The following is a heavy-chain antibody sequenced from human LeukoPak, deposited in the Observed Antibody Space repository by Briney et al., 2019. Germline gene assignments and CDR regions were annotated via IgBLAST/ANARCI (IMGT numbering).Heavy chain of an antibody. Sequence: GGSLRLSCAASGFTFSRYSMNWVRQAPGKGLEWVSSISISSNYIYYTDSVKGRFTISRDNAKNSLYLQMNSLRAEDTAVYYCARRRGYGVIDYWGQGTLVTVSS. V-gene: IGHV3-21*01. CDR1: GFTFSRYS. CDR2: ISISSNYI. J-gene: IGHJ4*02. CDR3: ARRRGYGVIDY. D-gene: IGHD3-3*01.